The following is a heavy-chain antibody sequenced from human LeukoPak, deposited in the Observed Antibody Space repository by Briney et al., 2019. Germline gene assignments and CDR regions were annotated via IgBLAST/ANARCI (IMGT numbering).Heavy chain of an antibody. Sequence: GALRLSCAASGFTFSDYYMSWIRQAPGKGLEWVSYISSSGSTIYYADSVKGRFTISRDNAKNSLYLQMNSLRAEDTAVYYCASSSSGWPVDYWGQGTLVTVSS. D-gene: IGHD6-19*01. J-gene: IGHJ4*02. CDR2: ISSSGSTI. CDR3: ASSSSGWPVDY. V-gene: IGHV3-11*04. CDR1: GFTFSDYY.